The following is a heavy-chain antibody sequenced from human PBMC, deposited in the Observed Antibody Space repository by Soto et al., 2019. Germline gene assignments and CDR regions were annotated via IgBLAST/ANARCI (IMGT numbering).Heavy chain of an antibody. D-gene: IGHD3-22*01. CDR3: ARRFSSCYYSSLDY. V-gene: IGHV4-59*07. CDR1: GGSIGGYY. Sequence: SVTLGLTCTVSGGSIGGYYWSWIRQPPGKVLEWIGEMYHTGSTNYNPSLKSRVTISEDKSKNQFSLKLSSVTAAASAVYYCARRFSSCYYSSLDYWGKETVVTIS. J-gene: IGHJ4*02. CDR2: MYHTGST.